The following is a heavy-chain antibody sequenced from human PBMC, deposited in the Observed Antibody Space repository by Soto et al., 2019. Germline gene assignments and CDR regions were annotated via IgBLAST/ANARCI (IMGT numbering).Heavy chain of an antibody. V-gene: IGHV1-18*04. J-gene: IGHJ4*02. CDR1: GYTFTSYG. CDR3: ARVNTMVRGVIPPSPFDY. Sequence: QVQLVQSGAEVKKPGASVKVSCKTSGYTFTSYGISWVRQAPGQGLEWMGWISAYNGNTNYAQKLQGRVTMTTDTSTSTAYMELRSLRSDDTAVYYCARVNTMVRGVIPPSPFDYWGQGTLVTVSS. CDR2: ISAYNGNT. D-gene: IGHD3-10*01.